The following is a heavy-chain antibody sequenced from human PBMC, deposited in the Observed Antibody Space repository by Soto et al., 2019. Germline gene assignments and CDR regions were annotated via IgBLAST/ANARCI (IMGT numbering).Heavy chain of an antibody. CDR1: GGSISSGGYS. CDR3: ARATHYGGAVIDY. D-gene: IGHD4-17*01. J-gene: IGHJ4*02. V-gene: IGHV4-30-2*01. CDR2: IYHNGYT. Sequence: QLQLQESGSGLVKPSQTLSLTCAVSGGSISSGGYSWSWIRQPPGKGLEWIGYIYHNGYTYYNPSLKSRVTISVDMPTTPFSLNLSSVTAADTAVYYCARATHYGGAVIDYWGQGTLVTVSS.